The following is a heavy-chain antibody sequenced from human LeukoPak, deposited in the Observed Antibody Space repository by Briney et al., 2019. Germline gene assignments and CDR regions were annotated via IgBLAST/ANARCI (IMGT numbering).Heavy chain of an antibody. CDR3: AHYGGNSNWYFDL. CDR1: GGSISSYY. Sequence: SETLSLTCTVSGGSISSYYWSWIRQPPGKGLEWIGYIYYSGSTNYNPSLKSRVTIPVDTSKNQFSLKLSSVTAADTAVYYCAHYGGNSNWYFDLWGRGTLVTVSS. J-gene: IGHJ2*01. D-gene: IGHD4-23*01. V-gene: IGHV4-59*01. CDR2: IYYSGST.